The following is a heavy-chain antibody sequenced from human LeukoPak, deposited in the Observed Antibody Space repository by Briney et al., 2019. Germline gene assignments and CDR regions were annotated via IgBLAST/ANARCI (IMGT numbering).Heavy chain of an antibody. D-gene: IGHD6-13*01. Sequence: SETLSLTCTVSGASFSSSTYYWGWIRQPPGKGLEWIGSIYYSGSTYYNPSLKSRVTMSVDTSKNQFSLKLISVTAADTAVYYCARHAGGIAAAGTRPLDYWGQGTLVTVSS. J-gene: IGHJ4*02. CDR3: ARHAGGIAAAGTRPLDY. CDR2: IYYSGST. V-gene: IGHV4-39*01. CDR1: GASFSSSTYY.